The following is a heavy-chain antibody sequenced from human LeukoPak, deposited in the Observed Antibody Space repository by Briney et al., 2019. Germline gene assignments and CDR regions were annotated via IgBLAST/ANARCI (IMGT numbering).Heavy chain of an antibody. CDR1: GFTFRSYDM. CDR2: VHLSGRT. V-gene: IGHV4-4*02. CDR3: AREGGPYRPLDY. J-gene: IGHJ4*02. Sequence: PGGSLRLSCAASGFTFRSYDMSWVRQPPGEGLEWIGEVHLSGRTHYNPSLESRVTMSVDMSENHISLRLTSVTAADTAVYYCAREGGPYRPLDYSGQGTLVTVSS.